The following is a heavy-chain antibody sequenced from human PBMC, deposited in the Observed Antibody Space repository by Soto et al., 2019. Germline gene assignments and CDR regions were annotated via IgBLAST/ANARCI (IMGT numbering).Heavy chain of an antibody. D-gene: IGHD3-22*01. CDR2: ISAYNGNT. V-gene: IGHV1-18*04. CDR3: ARDRGWGIRRDSSGYTASFDI. J-gene: IGHJ3*02. CDR1: GYTFTSYG. Sequence: VASVKVSCKASGYTFTSYGISWVRQAPGQGLEWMGWISAYNGNTNYAQKLQGRVTMTTDTSTSTAYMELRSLRSDDTAVYYCARDRGWGIRRDSSGYTASFDIWGQGTMVTVSS.